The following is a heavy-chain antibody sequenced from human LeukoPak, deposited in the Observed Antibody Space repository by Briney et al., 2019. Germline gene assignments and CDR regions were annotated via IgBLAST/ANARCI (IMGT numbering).Heavy chain of an antibody. CDR1: GYTFTTYA. J-gene: IGHJ4*02. CDR3: ARGRGAVAGTGNTYYFDY. D-gene: IGHD6-19*01. V-gene: IGHV7-4-1*02. Sequence: ASVKVSCKASGYTFTTYALNWVRQAPGQGLEWMGWINTNTGNPTYAQGFTGRFVFSLDTSVSTAYLQISSLKAGDTAVYYCARGRGAVAGTGNTYYFDYWGQGTLVTVSS. CDR2: INTNTGNP.